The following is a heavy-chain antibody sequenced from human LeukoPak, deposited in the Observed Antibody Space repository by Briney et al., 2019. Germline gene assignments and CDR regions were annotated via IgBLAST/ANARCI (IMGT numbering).Heavy chain of an antibody. Sequence: GGSLRLSCAASGFTFSDFWMSWVRQAPGKGLEWVSYISSSGSNIYYADSVKGRFTISRDNAKNSLYLQMNSPRAEDTAVYYCAELGITMIGGVWGKGTTVTISS. CDR1: GFTFSDFW. D-gene: IGHD3-10*02. J-gene: IGHJ6*04. V-gene: IGHV3-11*04. CDR2: ISSSGSNI. CDR3: AELGITMIGGV.